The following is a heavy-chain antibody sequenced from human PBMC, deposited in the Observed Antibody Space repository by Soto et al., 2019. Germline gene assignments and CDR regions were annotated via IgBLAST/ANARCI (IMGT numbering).Heavy chain of an antibody. CDR2: ISPYNGET. Sequence: QVQLVQSGAEVKKPGASVKVSCQSSGYTFSSYGISWMRQAPGQGLEWMGWISPYNGETRYSPKVQGRVSMTTDTFTNTASMELRSLTSDDTAVYYCARSGYSDRSGWACDVWGQGTKVIVSS. J-gene: IGHJ3*01. V-gene: IGHV1-18*04. D-gene: IGHD3-22*01. CDR1: GYTFSSYG. CDR3: ARSGYSDRSGWACDV.